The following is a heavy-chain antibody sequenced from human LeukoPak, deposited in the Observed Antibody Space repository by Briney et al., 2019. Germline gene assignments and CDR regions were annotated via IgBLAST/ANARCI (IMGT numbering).Heavy chain of an antibody. CDR3: ARRVPSQVITDYFDY. V-gene: IGHV3-30*03. CDR2: ISYDGSNK. Sequence: PGGSLRLSCAASGFTFSSYGMHWVRQAPGKGLEWVAVISYDGSNKYYADSVKGRFTISRDNSKNTLYLQMNSLRAEDTAVYYCARRVPSQVITDYFDYWGQGTPVTVSS. D-gene: IGHD3-16*01. J-gene: IGHJ4*02. CDR1: GFTFSSYG.